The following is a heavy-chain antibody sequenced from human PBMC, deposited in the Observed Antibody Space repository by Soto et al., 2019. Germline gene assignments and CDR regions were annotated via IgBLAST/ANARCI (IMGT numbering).Heavy chain of an antibody. Sequence: QVQLVESGGGVVQPGMSLRLSCATSGFSFSSHAMHWVRQAPGKGPEWVAQIWSDGSNRYYADSMRGRFTISRDFSKNTAFRQMDSLRAEDTAVYYCARDGQNLAPYAFDMWGQGTLVTVSS. J-gene: IGHJ3*02. V-gene: IGHV3-33*01. CDR1: GFSFSSHA. CDR3: ARDGQNLAPYAFDM. CDR2: IWSDGSNR.